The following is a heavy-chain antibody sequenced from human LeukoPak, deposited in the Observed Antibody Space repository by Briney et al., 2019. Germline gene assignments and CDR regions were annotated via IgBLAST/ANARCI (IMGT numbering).Heavy chain of an antibody. D-gene: IGHD3-10*01. CDR1: GFTFSNAW. CDR3: TTLCFGELLSVDV. CDR2: IKSKTDGGTT. J-gene: IGHJ6*02. Sequence: GGSLRLSCAASGFTFSNAWMSWVRQAPGKGLEWVGRIKSKTDGGTTDYAAPVKGRFTISRDDSKNTLYLQMNSLKTEDTAVYYCTTLCFGELLSVDVWGQGTTVTVSS. V-gene: IGHV3-15*01.